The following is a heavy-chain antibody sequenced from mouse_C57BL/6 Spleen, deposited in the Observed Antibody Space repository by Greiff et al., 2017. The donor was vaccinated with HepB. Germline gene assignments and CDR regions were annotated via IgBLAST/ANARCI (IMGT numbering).Heavy chain of an antibody. Sequence: EVKLMESGGGLVKPGGSLKLSCAASGFTFSDYGMHWVRQAPEKGLEWVAYISSGSSTIYYADTVKGRFTISRDNAKNTLFLQMTSLRSEDTAMYYCAKGDDRWYFDVWGTGTTVTVSS. J-gene: IGHJ1*03. CDR3: AKGDDRWYFDV. V-gene: IGHV5-17*01. D-gene: IGHD2-14*01. CDR2: ISSGSSTI. CDR1: GFTFSDYG.